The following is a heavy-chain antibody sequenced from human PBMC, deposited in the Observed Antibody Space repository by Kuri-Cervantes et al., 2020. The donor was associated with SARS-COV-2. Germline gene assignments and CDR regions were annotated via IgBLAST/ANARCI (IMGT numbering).Heavy chain of an antibody. CDR2: IKSKTDGGTP. Sequence: GGSLTLSCAASGFTFSTACMSWVRQAPGKGLEWVGRIKSKTDGGTPDYAAHVKGRFTIQRDESKNTLYLKTNSLKTEDTAVYYCTSEAGGNYYFDYWGQGTRVTSSS. D-gene: IGHD4-23*01. CDR3: TSEAGGNYYFDY. J-gene: IGHJ4*02. CDR1: GFTFSTAC. V-gene: IGHV3-15*07.